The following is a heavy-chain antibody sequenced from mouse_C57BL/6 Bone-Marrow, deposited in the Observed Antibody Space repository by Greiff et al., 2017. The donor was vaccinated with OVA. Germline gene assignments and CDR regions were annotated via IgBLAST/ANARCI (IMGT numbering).Heavy chain of an antibody. CDR2: ISYDGSN. CDR1: GYSITSGYY. CDR3: ATYYGSSPYWYFDV. D-gene: IGHD1-1*01. J-gene: IGHJ1*03. Sequence: ESGPGLVKPSQSLSLTCSVTGYSITSGYYWNWIRQFPGNKLEWMGYISYDGSNKYNPSLKNRISITRDTSKNQFFLKLNSVTTEDTATYYCATYYGSSPYWYFDVWGTGTTVTVSS. V-gene: IGHV3-6*01.